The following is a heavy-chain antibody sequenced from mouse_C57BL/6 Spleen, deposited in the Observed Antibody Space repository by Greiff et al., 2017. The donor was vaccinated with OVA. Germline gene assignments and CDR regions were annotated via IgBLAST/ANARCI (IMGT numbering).Heavy chain of an antibody. CDR3: TRIDYDGYAMDD. D-gene: IGHD2-4*01. Sequence: EVHLVESGTVLARPGASVKMSCKTSGYTFTSYWMHWVKQRPGQGLEWIGAIYPGNSDTSYNQKFKGKAKRTAVTSASTAYMELSSLTNEVSAVYYCTRIDYDGYAMDDWGQGTSVTVSS. V-gene: IGHV1-5*01. CDR1: GYTFTSYW. CDR2: IYPGNSDT. J-gene: IGHJ4*01.